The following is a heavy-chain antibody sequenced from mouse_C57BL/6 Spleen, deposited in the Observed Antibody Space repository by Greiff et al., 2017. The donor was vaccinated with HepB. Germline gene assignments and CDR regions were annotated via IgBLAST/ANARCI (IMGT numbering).Heavy chain of an antibody. CDR1: GFTFSDYG. CDR3: ANYGRGYYAMDY. J-gene: IGHJ4*01. D-gene: IGHD1-1*01. Sequence: EVMLVESGGGLVKPGGSLKLSCAASGFTFSDYGMHWVRQAPEKGLEWVAYISSGSSTIYYADTVKGRFTISRDNAKNTLFLQMTSLRSEDTAMYYCANYGRGYYAMDYWGQGTSVTVSS. V-gene: IGHV5-17*01. CDR2: ISSGSSTI.